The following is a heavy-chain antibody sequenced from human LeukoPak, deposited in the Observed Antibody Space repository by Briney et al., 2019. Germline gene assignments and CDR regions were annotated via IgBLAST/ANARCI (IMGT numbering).Heavy chain of an antibody. V-gene: IGHV3-15*01. J-gene: IGHJ4*02. CDR1: GFTFSNAW. Sequence: GGSLRLSCAASGFTFSNAWMSWVRQAPGKGLEWVGRIKSKTDGGTTDYAAPVKGRFTISRDDSKNTLCLQMNSLKTEDTAVYYCTTDRYSSSSGGLDYWGQGTLVTVSS. D-gene: IGHD6-6*01. CDR3: TTDRYSSSSGGLDY. CDR2: IKSKTDGGTT.